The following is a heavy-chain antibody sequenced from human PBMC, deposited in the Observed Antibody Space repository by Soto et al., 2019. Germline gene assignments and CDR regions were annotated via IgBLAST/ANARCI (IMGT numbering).Heavy chain of an antibody. Sequence: QVQQVQSGAEVKKPGSSVKVSCKASGGTFSSYTISWVRQAPGQGLEWMGRIIPILGIANYAQKFQGRVTSTADKSTSTAYMELSSPRSEDTAGYYCAREGGSGWYGYWGQGTLVTVSS. CDR1: GGTFSSYT. J-gene: IGHJ4*02. V-gene: IGHV1-69*08. D-gene: IGHD6-19*01. CDR3: AREGGSGWYGY. CDR2: IIPILGIA.